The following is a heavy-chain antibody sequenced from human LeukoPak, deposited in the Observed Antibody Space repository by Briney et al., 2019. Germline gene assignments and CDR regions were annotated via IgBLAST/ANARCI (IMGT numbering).Heavy chain of an antibody. Sequence: SETLSLTCIVSGGSISSYSWTWIRQPAGEGLEWIGRIYTSGTTNYEPSLKSRVTMSVDTSKNQFSLKLSSVTAADTAVYYCAGEAGGGYARAFDTWGQGTMVTVSS. D-gene: IGHD5-12*01. J-gene: IGHJ3*02. V-gene: IGHV4-4*07. CDR1: GGSISSYS. CDR2: IYTSGTT. CDR3: AGEAGGGYARAFDT.